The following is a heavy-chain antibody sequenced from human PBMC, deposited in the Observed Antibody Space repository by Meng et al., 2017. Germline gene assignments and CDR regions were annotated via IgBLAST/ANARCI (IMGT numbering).Heavy chain of an antibody. Sequence: GESLKISCAASGFTFSSYAMHWVRQAPGKGLEWVAVISYGGSNKYYADSVKGRFTISRDNSKNTLYLQMNSLRAEDTAVYYCARVVAVAGPFDYWGQGTLVTVSS. V-gene: IGHV3-30*01. CDR3: ARVVAVAGPFDY. CDR1: GFTFSSYA. CDR2: ISYGGSNK. J-gene: IGHJ4*02. D-gene: IGHD6-19*01.